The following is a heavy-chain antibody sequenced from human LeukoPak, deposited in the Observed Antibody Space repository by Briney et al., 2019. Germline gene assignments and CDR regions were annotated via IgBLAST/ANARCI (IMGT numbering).Heavy chain of an antibody. D-gene: IGHD3-3*01. J-gene: IGHJ4*02. CDR3: ARYDFNKFFDY. Sequence: PSETLSLTCTVSGGSISSGSYYWSWIRQPAGKGLEWIGRIYTSGSTNYNPSLKSRVTMSVDTSKNQFSLKLTSVTAADTAVYYCARYDFNKFFDYWGQGILVTVSS. CDR2: IYTSGST. V-gene: IGHV4-61*02. CDR1: GGSISSGSYY.